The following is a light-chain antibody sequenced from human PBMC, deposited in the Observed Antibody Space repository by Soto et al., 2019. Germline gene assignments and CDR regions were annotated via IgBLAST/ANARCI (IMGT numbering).Light chain of an antibody. CDR1: QSVGSK. Sequence: EIVMTQSPPTLSVSPGERATLSCRASQSVGSKLAWYQQRPGQAPRLLIYDASNRATGIPARCSGSGSGTEFALTISSLQSEDFAVYACQLYAGRPTNVGQGTRLEIK. V-gene: IGKV3D-15*01. CDR3: QLYAGRPTN. CDR2: DAS. J-gene: IGKJ5*01.